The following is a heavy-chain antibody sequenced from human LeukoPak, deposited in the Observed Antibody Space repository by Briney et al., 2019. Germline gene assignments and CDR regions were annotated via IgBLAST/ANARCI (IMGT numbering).Heavy chain of an antibody. D-gene: IGHD1-26*01. V-gene: IGHV3-30*16. J-gene: IGHJ4*02. CDR2: ISYAGSNK. Sequence: SCKASGYTFTSYYMHWVRQAPGQGLEWVTLISYAGSNKYYADSVKGRFTISRDNSKNTLYLQMNSLRAEDTAVYYCARDSEYYFDYWGQGTLVTVSS. CDR1: GYTFTSYY. CDR3: ARDSEYYFDY.